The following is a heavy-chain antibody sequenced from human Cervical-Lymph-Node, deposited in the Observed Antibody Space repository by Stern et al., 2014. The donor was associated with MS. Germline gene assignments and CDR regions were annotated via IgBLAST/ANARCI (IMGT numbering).Heavy chain of an antibody. V-gene: IGHV5-51*01. Sequence: EVQLVESGAELIRPGESLKISCKGSGFKFSIYWIAWVRQMPGKGLEWMGIIYPGDSETSYGQSFQGQVTMSADKSTSTAYLQWSSLNASDTAMYFWARQTTAWASDVWGQGTLVTVSS. CDR3: ARQTTAWASDV. CDR2: IYPGDSET. CDR1: GFKFSIYW. D-gene: IGHD1-14*01. J-gene: IGHJ4*02.